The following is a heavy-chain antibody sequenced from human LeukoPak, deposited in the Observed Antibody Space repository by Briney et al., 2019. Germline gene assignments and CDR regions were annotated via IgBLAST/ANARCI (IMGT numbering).Heavy chain of an antibody. CDR3: TTLWGPSITIFGVVIPGASDY. CDR1: GFTFSNAW. J-gene: IGHJ4*02. D-gene: IGHD3-3*01. CDR2: IKSKTDGGTT. V-gene: IGHV3-15*01. Sequence: PGGSLRPSCAASGFTFSNAWMSWVRQAPGKGLEWVGRIKSKTDGGTTDYAAPVKGRFTISRDDSKNTLYLQMNSLKTEDTAVYYCTTLWGPSITIFGVVIPGASDYWGQGTLVTVSS.